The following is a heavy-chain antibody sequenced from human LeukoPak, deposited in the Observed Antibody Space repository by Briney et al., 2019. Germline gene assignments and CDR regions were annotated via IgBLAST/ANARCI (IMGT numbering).Heavy chain of an antibody. CDR2: ISSSSSYI. CDR3: AREGSGVAGHFDY. J-gene: IGHJ4*02. D-gene: IGHD6-19*01. V-gene: IGHV3-21*01. CDR1: GFTFSSYR. Sequence: GGSLRLSCAASGFTFSSYRMNWVRRAPGKGLEWVSSISSSSSYIYYADSVKGRFTISRDNAKNSLYLQMNSLRAEDTAVYYCAREGSGVAGHFDYWGQGTLVSVSS.